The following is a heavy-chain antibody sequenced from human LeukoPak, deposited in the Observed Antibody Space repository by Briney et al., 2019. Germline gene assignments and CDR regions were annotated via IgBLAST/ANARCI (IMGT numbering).Heavy chain of an antibody. Sequence: GASVKVSCKASGYTFTNYGISWVRQAPGKGLAWMGWISAYNENTNYAQKFQGRVTMATDTSTSTAYMELRSLRSDDTAMYYCARGLGNYPEIPFDYWGQGTLVTVSS. CDR2: ISAYNENT. CDR3: ARGLGNYPEIPFDY. V-gene: IGHV1-18*01. CDR1: GYTFTNYG. D-gene: IGHD3-16*02. J-gene: IGHJ4*02.